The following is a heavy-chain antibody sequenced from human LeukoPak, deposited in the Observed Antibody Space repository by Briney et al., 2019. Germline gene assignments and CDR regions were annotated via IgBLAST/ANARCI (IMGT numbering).Heavy chain of an antibody. J-gene: IGHJ4*02. Sequence: PGGSLRLSCAASGFIFSSYAMTWVRQAPGRGLEWLSTISGSGTTIYYVDSVKGRFTVSRDNSKNTLYLQMNSLKTEDTAVYYCTTGSDILTAYDYWGQGTLVTVSS. CDR1: GFIFSSYA. D-gene: IGHD3-9*01. CDR2: ISGSGTTI. V-gene: IGHV3-23*01. CDR3: TTGSDILTAYDY.